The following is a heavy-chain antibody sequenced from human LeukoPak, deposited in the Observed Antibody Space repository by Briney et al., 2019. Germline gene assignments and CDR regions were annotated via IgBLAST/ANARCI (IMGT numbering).Heavy chain of an antibody. CDR1: AFTFARHW. Sequence: GGSLRLSCVASAFTFARHWMSWVRQAPGKPLEWVATIRQDGGVKHYLDSVKGRFIISRDNARDSLSLQMDSLRVDDTAVYYCARLSGESTIYDFWGQGTLVTVSS. CDR3: ARLSGESTIYDF. J-gene: IGHJ4*02. D-gene: IGHD5/OR15-5a*01. CDR2: IRQDGGVK. V-gene: IGHV3-7*01.